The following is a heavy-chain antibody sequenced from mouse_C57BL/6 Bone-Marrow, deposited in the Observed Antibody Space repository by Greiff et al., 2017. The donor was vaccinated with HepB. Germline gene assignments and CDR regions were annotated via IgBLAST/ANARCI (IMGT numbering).Heavy chain of an antibody. J-gene: IGHJ1*03. CDR1: GYTFTSYW. D-gene: IGHD1-1*01. V-gene: IGHV1-59*01. CDR3: ASKGDYYGSSYWYFDV. Sequence: QVQLQQPGAELVRPGTSVKLSCKASGYTFTSYWMHWVKQSPGQGLEWIGVIDPSDSYTNYNQKFKGKATLTVDTSSSTAYMQLSSLTSEDSAVYYCASKGDYYGSSYWYFDVWGTGTTVTVSS. CDR2: IDPSDSYT.